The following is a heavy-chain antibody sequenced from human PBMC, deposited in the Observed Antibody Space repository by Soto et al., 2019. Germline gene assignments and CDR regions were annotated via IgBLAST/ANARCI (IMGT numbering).Heavy chain of an antibody. CDR2: ISGSGGNT. D-gene: IGHD2-15*01. J-gene: IGHJ4*02. V-gene: IGHV3-23*01. Sequence: PGGSLRLSCAASGFNFNIYAMSWVRQTPGKGLEWVSAISGSGGNTDYADSVKGRFTISRDNSKNTLSLQMNSLKAEDTAMYYCARKYCSGGNCYQMFDYWGQGTLVTVSS. CDR3: ARKYCSGGNCYQMFDY. CDR1: GFNFNIYA.